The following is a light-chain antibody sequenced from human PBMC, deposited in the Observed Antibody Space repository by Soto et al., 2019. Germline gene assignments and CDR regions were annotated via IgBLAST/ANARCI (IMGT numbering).Light chain of an antibody. CDR2: EVN. CDR1: SRDGGGYNY. V-gene: IGLV2-8*01. CDR3: SSYAGNSNLV. J-gene: IGLJ2*01. Sequence: QSALTQPPSASGSPGQSVSISCTGTSRDGGGYNYVSWYQQHPGKAPKLMIYEVNQRPSGVPDRFSDSKSDNTASLTVSRLQAEDEADYYCSSYAGNSNLVFGGGTKLTVL.